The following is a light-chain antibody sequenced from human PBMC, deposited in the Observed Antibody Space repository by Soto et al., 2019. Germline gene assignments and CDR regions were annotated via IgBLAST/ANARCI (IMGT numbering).Light chain of an antibody. Sequence: QSVLTQPPSVSGAPGQTVIISCSPSNSNLGAPYDMHLSRQLPGTVPRLLIYGNNNRPSGVPDRFSGSTSGTSASLAITGLQAEDEADYYCQSYDSSLSGYVFGTGTKVTVL. CDR2: GNN. CDR1: NSNLGAPYD. V-gene: IGLV1-40*01. J-gene: IGLJ1*01. CDR3: QSYDSSLSGYV.